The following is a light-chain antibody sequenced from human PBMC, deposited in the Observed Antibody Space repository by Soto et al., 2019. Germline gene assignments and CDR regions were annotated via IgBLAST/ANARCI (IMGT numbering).Light chain of an antibody. CDR1: SSNIGAGYD. J-gene: IGLJ2*01. Sequence: QSVLTQPPSVSGAPGQRVTISCTGSSSNIGAGYDVHWYKQLPRTAPKLLIYDNSNRPSGVPDRFSGSKSGTSASLAITGLQAEDGADYYCQTYDSSLSKRVFGGGTKLTVL. CDR2: DNS. V-gene: IGLV1-40*01. CDR3: QTYDSSLSKRV.